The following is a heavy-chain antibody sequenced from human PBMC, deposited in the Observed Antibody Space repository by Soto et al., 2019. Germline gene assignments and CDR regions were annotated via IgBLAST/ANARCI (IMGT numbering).Heavy chain of an antibody. J-gene: IGHJ5*01. CDR1: GGSISSSCYH. V-gene: IGHV4-31*03. D-gene: IGHD3-3*01. CDR2: IYYRGST. CDR3: ARTYDFGFREWFDS. Sequence: PXETLSVTCTVSGGSISSSCYHWSWIRQHPGKGLEWIGYIYYRGSTYYNPSLKSRVTISVDTSKNQFSLNLSSVTAADTAIYYCARTYDFGFREWFDSWGQGTLVTVSS.